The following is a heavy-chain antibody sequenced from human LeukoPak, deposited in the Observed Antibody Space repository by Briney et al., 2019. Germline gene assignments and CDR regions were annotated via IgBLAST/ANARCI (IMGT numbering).Heavy chain of an antibody. CDR1: GFIFSSYA. CDR2: ISGSGGST. V-gene: IGHV3-23*01. D-gene: IGHD3-10*01. CDR3: AKVPLWFGEFLGPFQH. Sequence: PGGSLRLSCAASGFIFSSYAMSWVRQAPGKGLEWVSAISGSGGSTYYADSVKGRFTISRDNSKKTLYLQMNSLRGEDTAVYYCAKVPLWFGEFLGPFQHWGQGILVTVSS. J-gene: IGHJ1*01.